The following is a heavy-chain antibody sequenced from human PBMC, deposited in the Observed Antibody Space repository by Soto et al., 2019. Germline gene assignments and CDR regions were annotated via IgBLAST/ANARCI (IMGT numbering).Heavy chain of an antibody. CDR3: ARDHVVVAATSRASYYGMDV. V-gene: IGHV3-30-3*01. CDR1: GFTFSSYA. CDR2: ISYDGSNK. Sequence: QVQLVESGGGVVQPGRSLRLSCAASGFTFSSYAMHWVRQAPGKGLEWVAVISYDGSNKYYADSVKGRFTISRDNSKNTLYLQMNSLRAEDTAVYYCARDHVVVAATSRASYYGMDVWGQGTTVTVSS. D-gene: IGHD2-15*01. J-gene: IGHJ6*02.